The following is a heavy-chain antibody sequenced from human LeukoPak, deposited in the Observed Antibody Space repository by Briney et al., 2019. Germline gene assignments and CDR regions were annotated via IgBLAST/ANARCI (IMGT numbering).Heavy chain of an antibody. CDR1: GGTFSSYA. Sequence: SVKVSCKASGGTFSSYAISWVRQAPGQGLEWMGGIIPIFGTANYAQKFQGRVTITTDESTSTAYMELSSLRSEDTAVYYCARGEVLGHAFDIWGQGTMVTVSS. CDR3: ARGEVLGHAFDI. V-gene: IGHV1-69*05. J-gene: IGHJ3*02. D-gene: IGHD7-27*01. CDR2: IIPIFGTA.